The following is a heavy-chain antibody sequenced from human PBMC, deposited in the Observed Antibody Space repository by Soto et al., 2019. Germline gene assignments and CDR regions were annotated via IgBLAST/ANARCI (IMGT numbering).Heavy chain of an antibody. J-gene: IGHJ6*03. CDR1: GFTLSGYA. Sequence: EVHLAESGGGWAQPGGSLRLSCAASGFTLSGYAMDWVRQAPGKGLEYVSGISSNGVGTYYANSVQGRFTISRDNSKNTVYLQMGSLRPEDMAVYYCARRARPDFYYMDVWGKGTTVTVSS. CDR2: ISSNGVGT. V-gene: IGHV3-64*01. CDR3: ARRARPDFYYMDV. D-gene: IGHD6-6*01.